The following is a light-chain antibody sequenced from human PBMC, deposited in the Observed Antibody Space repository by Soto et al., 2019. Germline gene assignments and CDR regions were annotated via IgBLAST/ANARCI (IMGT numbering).Light chain of an antibody. CDR1: SSDVGGYNY. J-gene: IGLJ1*01. CDR2: ELI. CDR3: NSYTSKSTGV. V-gene: IGLV2-14*01. Sequence: QSALTQPASVSGSPGQSITISCTGTSSDVGGYNYVSWYQQHPGKAPKLIIYELINRPPGVSNRFSGSKSGNTASLTISGLQAEDEADYYCNSYTSKSTGVFGTGTKVTVL.